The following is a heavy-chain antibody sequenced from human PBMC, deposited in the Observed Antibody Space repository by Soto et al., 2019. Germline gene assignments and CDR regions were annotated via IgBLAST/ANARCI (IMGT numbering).Heavy chain of an antibody. J-gene: IGHJ5*02. CDR1: GGPISSSSYY. CDR2: IYYSGST. V-gene: IGHV4-39*01. CDR3: ARPGAHYYGSGSYYSWFDP. Sequence: SETLSLTCTVSGGPISSSSYYWGWIRQPPGKGLEWIGSIYYSGSTYYNPSLKSRVTISVDTSKNQFSLKLSSVTAADTAVYYCARPGAHYYGSGSYYSWFDPWGQGTLVTVSS. D-gene: IGHD3-10*01.